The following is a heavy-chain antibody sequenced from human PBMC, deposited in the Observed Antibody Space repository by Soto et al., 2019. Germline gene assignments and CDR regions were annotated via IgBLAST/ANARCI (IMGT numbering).Heavy chain of an antibody. J-gene: IGHJ6*02. D-gene: IGHD2-15*01. V-gene: IGHV3-21*01. CDR2: ISSSGYI. CDR1: GFNFNSYT. CDR3: ARDCSGGSCYPRMDV. Sequence: GGSLRLSCAASGFNFNSYTINWVRQAPGKRLEWLSSISSSGYIFSTDSVRGRFTISRDNAKNSVYLQINSLRAEDTAVYFCARDCSGGSCYPRMDVWGQGTTVTVSS.